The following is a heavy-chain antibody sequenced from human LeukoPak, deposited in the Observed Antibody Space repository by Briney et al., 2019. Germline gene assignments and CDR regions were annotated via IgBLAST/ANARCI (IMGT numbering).Heavy chain of an antibody. CDR1: GFTVSSNY. Sequence: GGSLRLSCAASGFTVSSNYMSWVRHTPGKGLEWVSIIYSGGTTDYADSVKDRFTISRDKSKNTLYLQMNSLRAEDTALYYCARAYCGGGTCYPTYFDYWGQGTLVTVSS. CDR2: IYSGGTT. CDR3: ARAYCGGGTCYPTYFDY. J-gene: IGHJ4*02. D-gene: IGHD2-15*01. V-gene: IGHV3-66*02.